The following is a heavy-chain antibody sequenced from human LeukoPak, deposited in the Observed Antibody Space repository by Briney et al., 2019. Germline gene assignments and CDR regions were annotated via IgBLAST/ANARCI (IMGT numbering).Heavy chain of an antibody. J-gene: IGHJ3*02. V-gene: IGHV3-30*04. Sequence: GGSLRLSCAASGFTFSIYAMHWVRQAPGKGLEWVAVISYDGSNKYYADSVKGRFTISRDNSKNTLYLQMNSLRAEDTAVYYCERAPIVVVPAAIQGAFDIWGQGTMVTVSS. CDR2: ISYDGSNK. CDR3: ERAPIVVVPAAIQGAFDI. D-gene: IGHD2-2*01. CDR1: GFTFSIYA.